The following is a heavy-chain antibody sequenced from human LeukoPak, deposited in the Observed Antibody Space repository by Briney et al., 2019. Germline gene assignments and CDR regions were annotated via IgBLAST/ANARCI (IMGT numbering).Heavy chain of an antibody. CDR2: IRYDGSDK. D-gene: IGHD3-22*01. V-gene: IGHV3-30*02. Sequence: PGGSLRLSCAASGFTFSSYGMHWVRQAPGKGLEWVAFIRYDGSDKYYADSVRGRFTISRDNSKNTLYLQMNSLRAEDTAVYYCAKRSGYYDSSGYYYYMDVWGKGTTVTISS. J-gene: IGHJ6*03. CDR3: AKRSGYYDSSGYYYYMDV. CDR1: GFTFSSYG.